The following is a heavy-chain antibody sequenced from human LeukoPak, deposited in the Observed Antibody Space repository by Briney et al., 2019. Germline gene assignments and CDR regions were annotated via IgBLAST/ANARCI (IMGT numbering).Heavy chain of an antibody. CDR3: ARVHALKPEAFDL. CDR1: GFTFSTFG. V-gene: IGHV3-48*01. J-gene: IGHJ5*02. D-gene: IGHD1-14*01. Sequence: PGGSLRLSCAASGFTFSTFGMTWVRQAPGKGLEWISYISSSSRTIYYSDSVKGRFTISRDNGKDSLHLQMNSLSVDDTATYFCARVHALKPEAFDLWGQGTLVTVAS. CDR2: ISSSSRTI.